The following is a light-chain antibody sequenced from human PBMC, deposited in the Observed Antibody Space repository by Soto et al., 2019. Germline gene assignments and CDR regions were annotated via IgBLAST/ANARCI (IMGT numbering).Light chain of an antibody. CDR2: DVN. CDR1: SSDVGNYNY. J-gene: IGLJ3*02. Sequence: QSALTQPRSVSGSPGQSVTISCTGTSSDVGNYNYVSWYQQHPGKAPKVMIYDVNKWPSGVPDRFSGSKSGNTASLTISGLEAEDEYDYYCCAYAGSYTWVFGGGTKLTVL. V-gene: IGLV2-11*01. CDR3: CAYAGSYTWV.